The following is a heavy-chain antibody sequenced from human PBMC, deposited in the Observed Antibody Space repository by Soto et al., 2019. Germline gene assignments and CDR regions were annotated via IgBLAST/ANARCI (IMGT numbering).Heavy chain of an antibody. Sequence: GESLKISCAASGFAFSNYYMYWLRQAPGKGLEWVAHINPDGSEGSSLDSVKGRFAVSRDNARNSLYLQMNSLGAEDTAVYYCARDGPAVMVDFDYWGQGSLVTVSS. CDR2: INPDGSEG. CDR3: ARDGPAVMVDFDY. D-gene: IGHD2-2*01. CDR1: GFAFSNYY. V-gene: IGHV3-7*01. J-gene: IGHJ4*02.